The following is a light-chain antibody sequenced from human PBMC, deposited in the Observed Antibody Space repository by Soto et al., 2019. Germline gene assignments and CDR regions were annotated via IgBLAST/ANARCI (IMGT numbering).Light chain of an antibody. V-gene: IGLV2-14*01. CDR3: SSYTTRSTLV. Sequence: QSVLTQPASVSGSPGQSITISCTGTSCDVGAYDFVSWYQHYPGKAPKLVTFDVTHRPPGISDRFSGSKSANTASLTISGLQAEDEAFYYCSSYTTRSTLVFGGGTKLTVL. J-gene: IGLJ2*01. CDR1: SCDVGAYDF. CDR2: DVT.